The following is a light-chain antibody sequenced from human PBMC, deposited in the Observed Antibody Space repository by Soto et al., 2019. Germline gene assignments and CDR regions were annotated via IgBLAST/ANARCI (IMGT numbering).Light chain of an antibody. CDR1: SSNIGSNA. J-gene: IGLJ3*02. Sequence: QSVLTQPPSASGTPGQRVTISCSGSSSNIGSNAVNWYQQLPGTAPRLLIYGKDQRPSGVPDRFSGSKSGTSASLAISGLRSEDEADYYCAAWDNSLSGRLFGGGTKLTVL. CDR3: AAWDNSLSGRL. CDR2: GKD. V-gene: IGLV1-47*01.